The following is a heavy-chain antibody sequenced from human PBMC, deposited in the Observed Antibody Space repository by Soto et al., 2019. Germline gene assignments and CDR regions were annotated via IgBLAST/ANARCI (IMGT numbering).Heavy chain of an antibody. CDR3: ARGITVETGSY. V-gene: IGHV1-18*01. CDR2: ISAYNGNT. Sequence: QVQLVQSGAEVKKPGASVKVSCKASGYTFTSYGINWVRQAPGQGLEWMGWISAYNGNTNYAQKLQGRVTMTTDTSESKAYKQLRSLRSDDKAVYYCARGITVETGSYWGQGTLVTVSS. CDR1: GYTFTSYG. J-gene: IGHJ4*02. D-gene: IGHD5-18*01.